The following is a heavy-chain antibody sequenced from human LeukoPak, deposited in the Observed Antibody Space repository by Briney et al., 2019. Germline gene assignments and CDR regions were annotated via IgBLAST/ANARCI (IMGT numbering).Heavy chain of an antibody. CDR3: ARDALGYYDSSGPYNWFDP. V-gene: IGHV3-33*01. D-gene: IGHD3-22*01. J-gene: IGHJ5*02. CDR1: GFTFSSYG. CDR2: IWYDGSNK. Sequence: PGRSLRLSCAASGFTFSSYGMHWVRQAPGKGLEWVAVIWYDGSNKYYADSVKRRLTISRDNSKNTLYLQMNSLRAEYTAVYYCARDALGYYDSSGPYNWFDPWGQGTLVTVSS.